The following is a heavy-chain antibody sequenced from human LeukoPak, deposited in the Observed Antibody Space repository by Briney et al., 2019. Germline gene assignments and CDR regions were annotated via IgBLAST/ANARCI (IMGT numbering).Heavy chain of an antibody. Sequence: SETLSLTCTVSGGSISGYYCSWIRQAPGKGLEWIGHIYYSGTTNYNTSLKSRVTMPVHTSKNQFSLNLSSVTAADTAVYYCARRSRTGTLLYFYYWGQGTLVTVSS. V-gene: IGHV4-59*01. CDR2: IYYSGTT. CDR3: ARRSRTGTLLYFYY. J-gene: IGHJ4*02. D-gene: IGHD1-1*01. CDR1: GGSISGYY.